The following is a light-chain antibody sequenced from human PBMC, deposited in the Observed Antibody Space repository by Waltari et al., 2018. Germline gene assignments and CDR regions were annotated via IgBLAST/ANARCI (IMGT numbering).Light chain of an antibody. Sequence: QSVLTQPPSASGTPGQRVTISCSGSSSNIGPNTVNWYQHPPGTAPKLLIDNNNQGPAGVPDRFSGSKSGTSASLASSGLQSEDEADYYCAAWDGRLDAWVFGGGTKLTVL. V-gene: IGLV1-44*01. J-gene: IGLJ3*02. CDR3: AAWDGRLDAWV. CDR2: NNN. CDR1: SSNIGPNT.